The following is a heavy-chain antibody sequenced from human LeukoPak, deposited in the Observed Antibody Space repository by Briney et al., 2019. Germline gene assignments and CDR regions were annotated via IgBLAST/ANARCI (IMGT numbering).Heavy chain of an antibody. CDR1: GFTFSSYG. D-gene: IGHD3-3*01. J-gene: IGHJ5*02. Sequence: EGSLRLSCAASGFTFSSYGMHWVRQAPGKGLEWVAVIWYDGSNKYYADSVKGRFTISRDNSKNTLYLQMNSLRAEDTAVYYCARVVTIFGVPTNWFDPWGQGTLVTVSS. CDR2: IWYDGSNK. CDR3: ARVVTIFGVPTNWFDP. V-gene: IGHV3-33*01.